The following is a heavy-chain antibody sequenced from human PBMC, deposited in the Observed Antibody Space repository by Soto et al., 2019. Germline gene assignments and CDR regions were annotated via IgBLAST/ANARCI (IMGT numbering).Heavy chain of an antibody. CDR1: GNTLTELS. V-gene: IGHV1-24*01. Sequence: ASVKVSCKVSGNTLTELSMHWVRQAPGKGLEWMGGFDPEDGETIYAQKFQGRVTMTEDTSTDTAYMELSSLRSEDTAVYFCATVQRAEYTWNAIYYYHMDVWGKGTTVTVSS. J-gene: IGHJ6*03. CDR2: FDPEDGET. D-gene: IGHD1-1*01. CDR3: ATVQRAEYTWNAIYYYHMDV.